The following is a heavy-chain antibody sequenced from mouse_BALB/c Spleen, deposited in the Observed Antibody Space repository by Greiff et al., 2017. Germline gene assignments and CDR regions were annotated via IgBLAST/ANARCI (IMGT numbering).Heavy chain of an antibody. Sequence: EVKLVESGGGLVQPGGSMKLSCVASGFTFSNYWMNWVRQSPEKGLEWVAEIRLKSNNYATHYAESVKGRFTISRDDSKSSVYLQMNNLRAEDTGIYYCTREADWYFDVWGAGTTVTVSS. CDR3: TREADWYFDV. CDR2: IRLKSNNYAT. V-gene: IGHV6-6*02. CDR1: GFTFSNYW. J-gene: IGHJ1*01.